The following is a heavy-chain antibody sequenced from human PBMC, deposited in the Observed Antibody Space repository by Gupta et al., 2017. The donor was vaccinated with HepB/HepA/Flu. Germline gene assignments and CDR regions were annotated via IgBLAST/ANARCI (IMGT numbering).Heavy chain of an antibody. Sequence: EVQLVESGGGLVQPGGSLRLSCAASGFTFSSYEMNWVRQAPGKGLEWVSYISSSGSTIYDADAVKGRFTISRDNAKKSLYLKMKRMRAEDTAVYYCAIYGSSPYYFDYWGQGTMVTVSS. V-gene: IGHV3-48*03. CDR2: ISSSGSTI. CDR1: GFTFSSYE. J-gene: IGHJ4*02. CDR3: AIYGSSPYYFDY. D-gene: IGHD6-6*01.